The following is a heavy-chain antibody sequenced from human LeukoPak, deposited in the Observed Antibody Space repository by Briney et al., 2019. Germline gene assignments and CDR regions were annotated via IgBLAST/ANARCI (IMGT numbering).Heavy chain of an antibody. D-gene: IGHD3-10*01. Sequence: PGGSLRLSCAASGFTVSSNYMYWVRQAPGKGLEWVAVIWYDGSNKYYADSVKGRFTISRDNSKNTLYLQMNSLRAEDTAVYYCARDAMVRGPSGMDVWGQGTTVTVSS. J-gene: IGHJ6*02. CDR3: ARDAMVRGPSGMDV. CDR1: GFTVSSNY. V-gene: IGHV3-33*08. CDR2: IWYDGSNK.